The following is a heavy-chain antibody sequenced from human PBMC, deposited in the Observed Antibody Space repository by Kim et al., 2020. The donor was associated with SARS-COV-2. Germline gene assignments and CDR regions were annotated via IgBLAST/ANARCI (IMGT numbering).Heavy chain of an antibody. Sequence: GKGRFTISRDNSKNTLYLQMNSLRAEDTAIYYCAKDRIFGYSSTWGQGDYWGQGTLVTVSS. D-gene: IGHD2-2*01. CDR3: AKDRIFGYSSTWGQGDY. V-gene: IGHV3-23*01. J-gene: IGHJ4*02.